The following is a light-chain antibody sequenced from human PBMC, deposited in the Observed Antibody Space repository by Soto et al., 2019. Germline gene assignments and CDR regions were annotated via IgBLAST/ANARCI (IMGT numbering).Light chain of an antibody. J-gene: IGKJ2*01. CDR3: QQYASSPRT. Sequence: EIVLTQSPGTLSLSPGERAALSFRASQSVSSNYLAWYQQKPGQAPRLLIYGASTRATGIPDRFSGSGSGTDFTLSISRLEPEDFAVYYCQQYASSPRTFGQGTRLEI. CDR2: GAS. CDR1: QSVSSNY. V-gene: IGKV3-20*01.